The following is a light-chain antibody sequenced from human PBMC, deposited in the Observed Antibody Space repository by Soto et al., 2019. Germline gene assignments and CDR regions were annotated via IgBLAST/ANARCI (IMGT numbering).Light chain of an antibody. CDR3: QQYGSSPWT. J-gene: IGKJ1*01. CDR2: GAS. Sequence: EIVLTQSPGTLSLSPGERATLSCRASQSVSSSYLAWYQQKPGQAPRLIIYGASSRATGIPDRFSGSGSGTVFTLTISRLEPEDFAVYYCQQYGSSPWTFGQGTKVEIK. V-gene: IGKV3-20*01. CDR1: QSVSSSY.